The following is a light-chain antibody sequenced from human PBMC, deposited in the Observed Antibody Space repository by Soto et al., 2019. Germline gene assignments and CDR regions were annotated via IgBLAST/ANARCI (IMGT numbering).Light chain of an antibody. J-gene: IGLJ1*01. CDR3: SSYTGSTDYV. V-gene: IGLV2-14*01. Sequence: QSALTQHASVSGSPGQSITISCTGTSSDVGAYNYVSWYQQHAGKAPKLIIHEVTNRPSGVSHRFSGSKSGNTASLTISGLQAEDEADYYCSSYTGSTDYVFGTGTKVTVL. CDR1: SSDVGAYNY. CDR2: EVT.